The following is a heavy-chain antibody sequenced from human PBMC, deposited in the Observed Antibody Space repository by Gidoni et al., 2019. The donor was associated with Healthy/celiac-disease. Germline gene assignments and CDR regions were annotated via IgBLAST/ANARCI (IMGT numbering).Heavy chain of an antibody. CDR1: GFTCRNAR. Sequence: EVQLVESAGGLVKPGGSLGHPCAHPGFTCRNARMSWVRQAPGKGLEGVGRIKGRTDDWTTDYAAPVNGRFTISRDDSKNTLYLQMNSLKTKDTAVYYCTTERVVVTVFSHFDPWGQGTLVTVSS. CDR3: TTERVVVTVFSHFDP. J-gene: IGHJ5*02. D-gene: IGHD2-21*02. V-gene: IGHV3-15*01. CDR2: IKGRTDDWTT.